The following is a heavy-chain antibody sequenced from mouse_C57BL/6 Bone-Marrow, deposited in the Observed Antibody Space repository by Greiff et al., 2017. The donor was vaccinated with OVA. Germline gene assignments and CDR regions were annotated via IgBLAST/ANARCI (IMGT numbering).Heavy chain of an antibody. CDR3: ARQGDYAWFAY. V-gene: IGHV5-15*01. Sequence: EVHLVESGGGLVQPGGSLKLSCAASGFTFSDYGMAWVRQAPRKGPEWVAFISNLAYSIYYADTVTGRFTISRENAKNTLYLERSSLRSEDTAMYYCARQGDYAWFAYWGQGTLVTVSA. CDR1: GFTFSDYG. CDR2: ISNLAYSI. D-gene: IGHD2-4*01. J-gene: IGHJ3*01.